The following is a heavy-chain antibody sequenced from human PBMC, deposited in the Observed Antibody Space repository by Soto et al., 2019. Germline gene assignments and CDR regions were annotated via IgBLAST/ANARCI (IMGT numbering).Heavy chain of an antibody. D-gene: IGHD4-17*01. V-gene: IGHV3-11*01. CDR3: ARDQDGDYGTQITIDY. CDR1: GFTFSDYY. Sequence: GGSLRLSCAASGFTFSDYYMSWIRQAPGKGLEWVSYISSSGSTIYYADSVKGRFTISRDNAKNSLYLQMNSLRAEDTAVYYCARDQDGDYGTQITIDYWGQGTLVTVSS. CDR2: ISSSGSTI. J-gene: IGHJ4*02.